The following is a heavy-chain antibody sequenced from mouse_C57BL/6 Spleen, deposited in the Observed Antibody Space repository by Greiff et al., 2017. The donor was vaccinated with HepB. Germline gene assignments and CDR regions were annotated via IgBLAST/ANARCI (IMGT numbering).Heavy chain of an antibody. CDR1: GYTFTSYW. V-gene: IGHV1-55*01. Sequence: VQLQRPGAELVKPGASVKMSCKASGYTFTSYWITWVKQRPGQGLEWIGDIYPGSGSTNYNEKFKSKATLTVDTSSSTAYMQLSSLTSEDSAVYYCARKGYGSSYAMDYWGQGTSVTVSS. D-gene: IGHD1-1*01. CDR2: IYPGSGST. CDR3: ARKGYGSSYAMDY. J-gene: IGHJ4*01.